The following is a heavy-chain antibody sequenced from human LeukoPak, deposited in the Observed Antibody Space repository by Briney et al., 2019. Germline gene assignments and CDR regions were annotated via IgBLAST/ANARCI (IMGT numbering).Heavy chain of an antibody. J-gene: IGHJ4*02. D-gene: IGHD3-10*01. Sequence: PSETLSLTCTVSGGSISSYYWSWIRQPPGKGLEWIGYIYYSGSTNYNPSLKSRVTISVDTSKNQFSLKLSSVTAADTAVYYCARGGSGSYYTEFDYWGQGTLVTVSS. CDR3: ARGGSGSYYTEFDY. CDR1: GGSISSYY. CDR2: IYYSGST. V-gene: IGHV4-59*08.